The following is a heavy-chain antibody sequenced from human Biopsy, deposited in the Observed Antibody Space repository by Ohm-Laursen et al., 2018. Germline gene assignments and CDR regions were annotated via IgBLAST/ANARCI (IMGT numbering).Heavy chain of an antibody. J-gene: IGHJ3*02. V-gene: IGHV4-4*07. CDR1: RDSISNYY. CDR3: AGIVLGPTNDAFDI. Sequence: SETLSLTCTVSRDSISNYYWTWIRQAAGKGLEWIGRIYPGGGTIYNPSLKSRVTMSVDTSKNHFSLNLNSVTAADTAVYYCAGIVLGPTNDAFDIWGQGTMVTVSS. CDR2: IYPGGGT. D-gene: IGHD1-26*01.